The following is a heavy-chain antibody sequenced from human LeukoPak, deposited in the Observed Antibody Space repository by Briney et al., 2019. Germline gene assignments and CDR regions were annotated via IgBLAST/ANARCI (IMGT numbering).Heavy chain of an antibody. Sequence: SXXLSLTCTVSGGSISSYYWSWIRQPAGKGLEWIGRIYTSGSTNYNPSLKSRLTMSVDTSKNQFSLKLSSVTAADTAVYYCARDSLYYDSSGYHYYFDYWGQGTLVTVSS. J-gene: IGHJ4*02. CDR3: ARDSLYYDSSGYHYYFDY. D-gene: IGHD3-22*01. CDR2: IYTSGST. V-gene: IGHV4-4*07. CDR1: GGSISSYY.